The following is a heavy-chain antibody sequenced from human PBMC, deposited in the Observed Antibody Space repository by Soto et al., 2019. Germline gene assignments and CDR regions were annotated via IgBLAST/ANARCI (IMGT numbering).Heavy chain of an antibody. J-gene: IGHJ6*02. CDR3: ARAGVRSSSWVTGYYYYYGMDV. V-gene: IGHV1-46*01. CDR2: INPSGGST. CDR1: GYTFTSYY. Sequence: ASVKVSCKASGYTFTSYYMHWVRQAPGQGLEWMGIINPSGGSTSYAQKFQGRVTMTRDTSTSTVYMELSSLRSEDTAVYYCARAGVRSSSWVTGYYYYYGMDVWRQGTTVTVSS. D-gene: IGHD6-13*01.